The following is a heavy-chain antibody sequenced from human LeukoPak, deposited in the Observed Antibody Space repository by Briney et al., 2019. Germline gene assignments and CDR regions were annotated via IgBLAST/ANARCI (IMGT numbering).Heavy chain of an antibody. CDR3: AAGTTYYDVLTVLDF. CDR1: RFTSTSSA. V-gene: IGHV1-58*01. Sequence: SEKLSCNASRFTSTSSAVQRVRRSRGQPLEWRGWIVVGSGNTNYAQKFQERVTITRYMSTSTAYMELSSLRSEDTAVYYCAAGTTYYDVLTVLDFWGQGTLVTVSS. D-gene: IGHD3-9*01. J-gene: IGHJ4*02. CDR2: IVVGSGNT.